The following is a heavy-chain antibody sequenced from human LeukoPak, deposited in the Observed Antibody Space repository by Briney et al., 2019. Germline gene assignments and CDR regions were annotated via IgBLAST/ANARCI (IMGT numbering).Heavy chain of an antibody. J-gene: IGHJ4*01. D-gene: IGHD3-10*01. V-gene: IGHV4-4*07. Sequence: PSETLSLTCTVSDAPVTTYSWSWLRQPAGKGLEWIGRVYSSGATKYNPSLKSRVTISADTSKNQFSLKLPSVTAADTAVYYCARDHYGSGSYKAYFDYWGHGIQVTVSS. CDR3: ARDHYGSGSYKAYFDY. CDR1: DAPVTTYS. CDR2: VYSSGAT.